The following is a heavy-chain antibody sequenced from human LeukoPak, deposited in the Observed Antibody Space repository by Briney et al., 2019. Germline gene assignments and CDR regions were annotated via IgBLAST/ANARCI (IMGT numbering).Heavy chain of an antibody. D-gene: IGHD1-26*01. CDR2: IYSGGGT. V-gene: IGHV3-66*01. CDR3: ARARGSYSFDY. J-gene: IGHJ4*02. Sequence: PGGSLRLSCAASGITVSTNYMSWVRQAPGKGLEWVAIIYSGGGTYYADSVKGRFTISRENSKNTLWLQMNSLRAEDTAVYFCARARGSYSFDYWGQGTLVTVSS. CDR1: GITVSTNY.